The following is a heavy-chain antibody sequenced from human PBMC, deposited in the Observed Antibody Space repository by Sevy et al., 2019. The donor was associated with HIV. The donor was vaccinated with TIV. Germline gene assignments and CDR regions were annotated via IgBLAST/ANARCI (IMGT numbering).Heavy chain of an antibody. CDR1: GGTFSSYA. CDR3: ARGEGVVVPAAILGY. J-gene: IGHJ4*02. Sequence: ASVKVSCKASGGTFSSYAISWVRQAPGQGLEWMGGIIPIFGTANYAQKFQGRVTITADESTSTAYMELSSLGSEDTAVYYCARGEGVVVPAAILGYWGQGTLVTVSS. V-gene: IGHV1-69*13. CDR2: IIPIFGTA. D-gene: IGHD2-2*02.